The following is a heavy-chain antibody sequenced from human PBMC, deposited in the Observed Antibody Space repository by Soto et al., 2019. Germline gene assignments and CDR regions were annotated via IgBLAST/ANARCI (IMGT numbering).Heavy chain of an antibody. V-gene: IGHV3-9*01. D-gene: IGHD6-13*01. CDR1: GFTFDDYA. CDR3: AKDMRGGSSSSRYYYGLDV. J-gene: IGHJ6*02. CDR2: ISWNSGTI. Sequence: PGGSLRLSCAASGFTFDDYAMHWVRQAPGKGLEWVSGISWNSGTIVYADSVKGRFTISRDNAKNSLYLQMNSLRGEDTALYYCAKDMRGGSSSSRYYYGLDVWGHGTTVTVSS.